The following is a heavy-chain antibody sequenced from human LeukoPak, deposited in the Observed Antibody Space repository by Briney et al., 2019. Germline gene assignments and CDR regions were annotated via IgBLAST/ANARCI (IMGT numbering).Heavy chain of an antibody. CDR1: GYSFSSYW. Sequence: RISCKGSGYSFSSYWISWVRQMPGKGLEWMGIIYPGDSDTRYSPSFQGQVTISADKSISTAYLQWSSLKASDTAMYYCARHLGIAARHIDYWGQGTLVTVSS. V-gene: IGHV5-51*01. J-gene: IGHJ4*02. D-gene: IGHD6-6*01. CDR2: IYPGDSDT. CDR3: ARHLGIAARHIDY.